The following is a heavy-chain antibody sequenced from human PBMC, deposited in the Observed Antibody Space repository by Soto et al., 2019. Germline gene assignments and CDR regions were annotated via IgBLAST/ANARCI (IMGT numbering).Heavy chain of an antibody. CDR1: GGSFSGYY. Sequence: SETLSLTCAVYGGSFSGYYWSWIRQPPGKGLEWIGEINHSGSTNYNPSLKSRVTISVDTSKNQFSLKLSSVTAADTAVYYCAGVLGWGDTPLRKKFSYFDSGGRETRVPAPS. CDR2: INHSGST. CDR3: AGVLGWGDTPLRKKFSYFDS. V-gene: IGHV4-34*01. D-gene: IGHD3-16*01. J-gene: IGHJ4*02.